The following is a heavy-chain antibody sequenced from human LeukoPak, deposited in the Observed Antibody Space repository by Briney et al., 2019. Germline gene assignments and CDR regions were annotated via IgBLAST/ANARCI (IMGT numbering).Heavy chain of an antibody. V-gene: IGHV4-39*02. CDR2: IYYSGNT. D-gene: IGHD2-8*02. CDR3: ASLLNGGVAHWFDP. CDR1: GGSISGSSYY. J-gene: IGHJ5*02. Sequence: SETLSLTCTVSGGSISGSSYYWGWIRQPPGKGLEWIGNIYYSGNTYYNPSLKGRVAMSIDTSKNHFSLKLSSVTAADTAVYYCASLLNGGVAHWFDPWGQGTQVTVSS.